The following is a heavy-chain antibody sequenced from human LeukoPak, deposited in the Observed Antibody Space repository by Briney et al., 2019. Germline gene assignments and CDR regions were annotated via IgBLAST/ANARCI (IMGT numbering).Heavy chain of an antibody. V-gene: IGHV3-21*06. CDR3: ARDPLRYLDWLLDLDY. D-gene: IGHD3-9*01. Sequence: GGSLRLSCAASGFSFSSYRMNWVRQAPGKGLEWVSSVSNSGDYIHYADSVKGRFTISRDNSKNSLYLQMNSLRAEDTAVYYCARDPLRYLDWLLDLDYWGQGTLVTVSS. J-gene: IGHJ4*02. CDR1: GFSFSSYR. CDR2: VSNSGDYI.